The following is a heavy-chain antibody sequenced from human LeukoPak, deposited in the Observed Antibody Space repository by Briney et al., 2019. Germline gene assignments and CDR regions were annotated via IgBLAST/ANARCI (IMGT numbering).Heavy chain of an antibody. J-gene: IGHJ5*02. D-gene: IGHD1-26*01. V-gene: IGHV1-2*02. CDR2: INPNSGGT. CDR1: GYTFTGYY. Sequence: GASVKVSCKASGYTFTGYYMHWVRQAPGQGLEWMGWINPNSGGTNYAQKFQGRVTMTRDTSISTAYMELSRLRSDDTAVYYCAVRIVGAPDRFDPWGQGTLVTVSS. CDR3: AVRIVGAPDRFDP.